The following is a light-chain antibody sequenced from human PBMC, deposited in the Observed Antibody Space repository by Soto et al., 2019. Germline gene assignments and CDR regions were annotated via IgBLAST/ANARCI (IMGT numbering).Light chain of an antibody. CDR3: QQYGNSRYT. V-gene: IGKV3-20*01. CDR1: QSVSSSY. Sequence: EIVLTQSPGTLSLSPGERATLSCRASQSVSSSYLAWYQQRPGQAPRLLFYGASSRATDIPDRFSGSGSGTDFTLTISRLEPEDFAVYYCQQYGNSRYTFGQGTKLEIK. CDR2: GAS. J-gene: IGKJ2*01.